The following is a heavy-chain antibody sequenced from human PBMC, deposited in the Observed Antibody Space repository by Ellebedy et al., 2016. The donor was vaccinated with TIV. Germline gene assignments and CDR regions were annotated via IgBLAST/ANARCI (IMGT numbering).Heavy chain of an antibody. CDR1: GGSISSYY. J-gene: IGHJ4*02. CDR3: AREPRGVSIPRGFDH. D-gene: IGHD3-10*01. Sequence: MPSETLSLTCTVSGGSISSYYWSWVRQPPGKGLEWIGYIYYTGSTKYNPSLEARVLISVDTPNNQFSLKLTSVNAADTAIYYCAREPRGVSIPRGFDHWGQGILVTVSS. V-gene: IGHV4-59*01. CDR2: IYYTGST.